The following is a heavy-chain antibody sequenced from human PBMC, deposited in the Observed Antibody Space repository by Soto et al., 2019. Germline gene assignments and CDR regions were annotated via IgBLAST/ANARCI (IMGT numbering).Heavy chain of an antibody. CDR1: GFTFSSYA. Sequence: QVQLVESGGGVVQPGRSLRLSCAASGFTFSSYAMHWVRQAPGKGLEWVAVISSDGSNKYYADSVKGRFTISRDNSKNTLYLQMTILRAEATAVYYCARMASFYCSGGSCYPTYGMDVWGQGTTVTVSS. D-gene: IGHD2-15*01. CDR2: ISSDGSNK. CDR3: ARMASFYCSGGSCYPTYGMDV. J-gene: IGHJ6*02. V-gene: IGHV3-30*14.